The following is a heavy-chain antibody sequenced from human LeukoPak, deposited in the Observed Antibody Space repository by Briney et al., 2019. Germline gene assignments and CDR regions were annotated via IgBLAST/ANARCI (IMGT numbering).Heavy chain of an antibody. V-gene: IGHV4-59*01. J-gene: IGHJ5*02. CDR1: GGSISSYY. D-gene: IGHD3-10*01. CDR2: IYYSGST. Sequence: ETLSLTCTVSGGSISSYYWSWIRQPTGKGLEWIGYIYYSGSTNYNPSLKSRVTISVDTSKNQFSLKLSSVTAADTAVYYCASGAYYYGSGTGWFDPWGQGTLVTVSS. CDR3: ASGAYYYGSGTGWFDP.